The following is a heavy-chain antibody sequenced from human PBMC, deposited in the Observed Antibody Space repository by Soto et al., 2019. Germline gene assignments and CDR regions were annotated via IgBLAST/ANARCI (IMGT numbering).Heavy chain of an antibody. CDR1: GGTFSNYA. CDR3: AQTLGLAVAGPGRFDL. V-gene: IGHV1-69*12. CDR2: ITPIFGTA. J-gene: IGHJ2*01. Sequence: QVQLVQSGAEVKKPGSSVKVSCKASGGTFSNYAISWVRQAPGQGLEWMGGITPIFGTANYAQKFQGRVTITADESKTTAYMELSRLRSDDTAVYYCAQTLGLAVAGPGRFDLWGRGTLVTVSS. D-gene: IGHD6-19*01.